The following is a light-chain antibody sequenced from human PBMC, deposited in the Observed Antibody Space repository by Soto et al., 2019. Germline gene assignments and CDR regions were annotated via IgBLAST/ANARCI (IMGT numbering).Light chain of an antibody. CDR2: SNN. CDR3: AAWDDSLSGYI. CDR1: SSNIGGNA. Sequence: QSVLTQPPSASGTPGQRVTTSCSGSSSNIGGNAVNWYQQLPGTTPKLLIYSNNQRPSGVPDRFSGSKSGTSASLAISGLXSEDEADYYCAAWDDSLSGYIFGTGTKVTVL. J-gene: IGLJ1*01. V-gene: IGLV1-44*01.